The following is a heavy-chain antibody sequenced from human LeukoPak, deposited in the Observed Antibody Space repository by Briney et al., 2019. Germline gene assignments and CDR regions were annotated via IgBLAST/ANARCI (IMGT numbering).Heavy chain of an antibody. J-gene: IGHJ5*02. D-gene: IGHD3-16*01. CDR3: ARDARLGSWFDP. CDR1: GGTFSSYA. CDR2: IIPIFDTA. Sequence: SVKVSCQASGGTFSSYAISWVRQAPGQGLEWMGGIIPIFDTANYAQKFQGRVTITADESTSTAYMELSSLRSEDTAVYYCARDARLGSWFDPWGQGTLVTVSS. V-gene: IGHV1-69*13.